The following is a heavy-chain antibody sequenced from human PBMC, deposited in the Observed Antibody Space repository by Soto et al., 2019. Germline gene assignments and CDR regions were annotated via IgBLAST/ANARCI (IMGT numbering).Heavy chain of an antibody. CDR2: MNPNSGNT. D-gene: IGHD6-13*01. CDR3: ARGQSIAAAGTIYYYYYYMDV. V-gene: IGHV1-8*01. CDR1: GYTFTSYD. J-gene: IGHJ6*03. Sequence: GASVKVSCKASGYTFTSYDINWVRQATGQGLEWMGWMNPNSGNTGYAQKFQGRVTMTRNTSISTAYMELSSLRSEDTAVYYCARGQSIAAAGTIYYYYYYMDVWGKGTTVTVSS.